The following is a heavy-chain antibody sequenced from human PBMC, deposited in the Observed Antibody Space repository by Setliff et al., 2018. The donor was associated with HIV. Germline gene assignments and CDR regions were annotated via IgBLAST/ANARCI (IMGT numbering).Heavy chain of an antibody. D-gene: IGHD7-27*01. CDR2: INQDESQK. J-gene: IGHJ4*02. Sequence: PGGSLRLSCAASGFTFSSYWMNWVRQAPGKGLEWVANINQDESQKYYVGSVKGRFTISRDNAKNSLYLQMNSLRAEDAAVYYCATDLHWAFDYWGQGSLVTVSS. CDR1: GFTFSSYW. V-gene: IGHV3-7*01. CDR3: ATDLHWAFDY.